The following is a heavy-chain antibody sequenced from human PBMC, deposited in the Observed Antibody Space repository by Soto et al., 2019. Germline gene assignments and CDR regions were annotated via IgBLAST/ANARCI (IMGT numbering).Heavy chain of an antibody. J-gene: IGHJ4*02. D-gene: IGHD6-19*01. Sequence: QVQLQESGPGLVKPSGTLSLTCAVSGGSISSSNWWSWVRQPPGKGLEWIGEIYHSGSTNYNPSLKSRVTISVYKSKNQFSLKLSSVTAADTAVYYCARDSKQWLVGIRAFDYWGQGTLVTVSS. CDR3: ARDSKQWLVGIRAFDY. V-gene: IGHV4-4*02. CDR2: IYHSGST. CDR1: GGSISSSNW.